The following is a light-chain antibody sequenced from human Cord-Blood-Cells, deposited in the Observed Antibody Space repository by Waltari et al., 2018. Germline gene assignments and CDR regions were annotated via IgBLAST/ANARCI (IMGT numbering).Light chain of an antibody. Sequence: QSVLTQPASVSGSPGQSITISCTGTSSDVGSYNLVSWYQQHPGKAPKLMIYEGSKRPSWVSNRFSGSKAGKTASLTISGLQAEDEADYYCCSYAGSSTWVFGGGTKLTIL. V-gene: IGLV2-23*01. CDR1: SSDVGSYNL. J-gene: IGLJ3*02. CDR2: EGS. CDR3: CSYAGSSTWV.